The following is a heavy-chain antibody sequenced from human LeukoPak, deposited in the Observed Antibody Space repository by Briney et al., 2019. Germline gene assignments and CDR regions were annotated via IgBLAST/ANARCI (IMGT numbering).Heavy chain of an antibody. CDR3: ARTTTPHYYGSGSYALGY. CDR2: IKEDGSEK. CDR1: GFTFSNYW. Sequence: GGSLRLSCAASGFTFSNYWMSWVRQAPGKGLEWVANIKEDGSEKYYVDSVKGRFTISRDNANNTLYLQLDSLRAEDTAVYYCARTTTPHYYGSGSYALGYWGQGTLVTVPS. D-gene: IGHD3-10*01. J-gene: IGHJ4*02. V-gene: IGHV3-7*02.